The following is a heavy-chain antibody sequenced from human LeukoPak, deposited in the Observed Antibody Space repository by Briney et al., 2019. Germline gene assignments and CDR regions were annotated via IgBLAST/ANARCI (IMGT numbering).Heavy chain of an antibody. CDR1: GYTFTSYD. CDR2: MNPNSGNT. CDR3: ARKANSSGYYYAGAFDI. V-gene: IGHV1-8*01. J-gene: IGHJ3*02. Sequence: ASVQVSCKASGYTFTSYDINWVRQATGQGLEWMGWMNPNSGNTGYAQKFQGRVTMTRNTSISTAYMELSSLRSEDTAVYSCARKANSSGYYYAGAFDIWGQGTMVTVSS. D-gene: IGHD3-22*01.